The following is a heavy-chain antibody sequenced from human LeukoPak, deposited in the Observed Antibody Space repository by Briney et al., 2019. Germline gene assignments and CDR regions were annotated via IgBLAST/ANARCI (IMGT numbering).Heavy chain of an antibody. CDR2: MNPNSGNT. J-gene: IGHJ4*02. CDR1: GYTFTSYD. Sequence: ASVKVSCTASGYTFTSYDINWVRQATGQGLEWMGWMNPNSGNTGYAQKFQGRVTMTRNTSISTAYMELSSLRSEDTAVYYCARVLGGYFGDYDFDYWGQGTLVTVSS. V-gene: IGHV1-8*01. CDR3: ARVLGGYFGDYDFDY. D-gene: IGHD4-17*01.